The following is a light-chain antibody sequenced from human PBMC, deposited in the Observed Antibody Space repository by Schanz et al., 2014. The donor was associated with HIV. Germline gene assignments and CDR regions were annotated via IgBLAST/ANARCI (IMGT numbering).Light chain of an antibody. V-gene: IGLV2-11*01. CDR2: DVS. J-gene: IGLJ1*01. CDR3: LSYDRSLSGPYV. Sequence: QSALTQPRSVSGSPGQSVTISCTGTSSDVGGYNYVSWYQQHAGKAPKLMIFDVSKRPSGVPDRFSASKSGTSASLAITGLQAEDEADYYCLSYDRSLSGPYVFGTGTKLTVL. CDR1: SSDVGGYNY.